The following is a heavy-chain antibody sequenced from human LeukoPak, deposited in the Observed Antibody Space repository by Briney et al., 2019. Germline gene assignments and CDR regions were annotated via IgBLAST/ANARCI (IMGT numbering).Heavy chain of an antibody. CDR2: IYSGGST. Sequence: GGSLRLSCAASGFTVSSNYMSWVRQAPGKGLGWVSVIYSGGSTYYADSVKSRFTISRDNSKNTLYLQMNSLRAEDTAVYYCASDYCSSTSCYGYWGQGTLVTVSS. CDR1: GFTVSSNY. CDR3: ASDYCSSTSCYGY. J-gene: IGHJ4*02. V-gene: IGHV3-53*01. D-gene: IGHD2-2*01.